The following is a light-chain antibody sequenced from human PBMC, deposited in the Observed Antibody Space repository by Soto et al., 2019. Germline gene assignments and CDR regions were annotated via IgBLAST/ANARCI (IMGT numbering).Light chain of an antibody. CDR2: CAS. CDR1: QSVSSN. V-gene: IGKV3-15*01. J-gene: IGKJ1*01. CDR3: QQYNNWGT. Sequence: EIVMTQSPTTLSVSPGERATLSCRASQSVSSNLACYQQKPGHAPRPPIYCASTMATGIPARFSGSGSGTEFTLTISSLQSEGFAVYYCQQYNNWGTFGQGTKVDIK.